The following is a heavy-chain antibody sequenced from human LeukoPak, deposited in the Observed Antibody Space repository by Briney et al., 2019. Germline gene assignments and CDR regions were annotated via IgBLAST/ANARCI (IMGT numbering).Heavy chain of an antibody. CDR3: ARGYSGCDY. J-gene: IGHJ4*02. V-gene: IGHV4-59*01. Sequence: SETLSLTCRVSGGSISSYYWSWIRQPPGKGLEWIGYIYYSGSTNYNPPLKSRVTISVDTSKNQFSLKLSSVTAADTAVYYCARGYSGCDYWGQGTLVTGSS. CDR1: GGSISSYY. D-gene: IGHD6-19*01. CDR2: IYYSGST.